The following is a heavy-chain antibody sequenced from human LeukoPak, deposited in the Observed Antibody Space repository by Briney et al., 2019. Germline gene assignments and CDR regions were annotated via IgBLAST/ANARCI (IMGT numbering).Heavy chain of an antibody. CDR3: ARDIGSSSWYLDY. Sequence: GASVEVSCKASGYTFTGYYMHWVRQAPGQGLEWMGRINPNSGGTNYAQKFQGRVTMTRDTSISTAYMELSRLRSDDTAVYYCARDIGSSSWYLDYWGQGTLVTVSS. D-gene: IGHD6-13*01. CDR2: INPNSGGT. CDR1: GYTFTGYY. V-gene: IGHV1-2*06. J-gene: IGHJ4*02.